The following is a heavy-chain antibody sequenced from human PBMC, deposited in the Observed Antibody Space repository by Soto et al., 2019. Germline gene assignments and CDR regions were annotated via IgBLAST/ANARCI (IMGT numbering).Heavy chain of an antibody. Sequence: DVQLVESGGGLVQPGGSLRLSCEVSGFILSSNYMTWVRQAPGKGLEWVSSTYSGGYTYYADSVRGRFSIPRDNSKKTLYLQMHSLRAEDTAVYYCARENSGWPDALEIWGQGTMVIVSS. J-gene: IGHJ3*02. V-gene: IGHV3-66*01. CDR3: ARENSGWPDALEI. CDR1: GFILSSNY. CDR2: TYSGGYT. D-gene: IGHD6-19*01.